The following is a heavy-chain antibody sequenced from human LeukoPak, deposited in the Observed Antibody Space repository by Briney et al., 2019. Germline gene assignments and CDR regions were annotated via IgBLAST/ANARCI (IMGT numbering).Heavy chain of an antibody. CDR1: GFTFSSYS. J-gene: IGHJ4*02. D-gene: IGHD4-17*01. Sequence: GGSLRLSCAASGFTFSSYSMNWVRQAPGKGLEWVSSISSSSSYIYYADSVRGRFTISRDNAKNSLYPQMNSLRAEDTAVYYCARVWQTTVTTDFDYWGQGTLVTVSS. CDR3: ARVWQTTVTTDFDY. V-gene: IGHV3-21*01. CDR2: ISSSSSYI.